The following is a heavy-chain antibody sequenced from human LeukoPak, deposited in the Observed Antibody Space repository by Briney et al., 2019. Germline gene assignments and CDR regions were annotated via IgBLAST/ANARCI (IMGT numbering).Heavy chain of an antibody. CDR1: GGSISSYY. Sequence: SETLSLTCSVSGGSISSYYWSWIRQPPGKGLEWIGNIHYSGSTNYNPSLNSRVTISVDTSKNQFSLKLSSVTAADTAVYYCARGIYCSSTSCYYYFDYWGQGTLVTVSS. D-gene: IGHD2-2*01. J-gene: IGHJ4*02. CDR3: ARGIYCSSTSCYYYFDY. CDR2: IHYSGST. V-gene: IGHV4-59*01.